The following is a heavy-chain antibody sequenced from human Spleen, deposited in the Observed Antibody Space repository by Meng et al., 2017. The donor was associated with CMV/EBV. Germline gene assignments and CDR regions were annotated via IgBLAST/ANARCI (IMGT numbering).Heavy chain of an antibody. Sequence: KRSGYNFKYSGISWLRQAPGQGLVWMGLISSSDDNTNYAQKFLARVPLTIDTSSSTAYMPLRSLRYDDTAVYYCARGPGHDSSGLYYWGQGTLVTVSS. D-gene: IGHD3-22*01. CDR1: GYNFKYSG. CDR3: ARGPGHDSSGLYY. J-gene: IGHJ4*02. CDR2: ISSSDDNT. V-gene: IGHV1-18*01.